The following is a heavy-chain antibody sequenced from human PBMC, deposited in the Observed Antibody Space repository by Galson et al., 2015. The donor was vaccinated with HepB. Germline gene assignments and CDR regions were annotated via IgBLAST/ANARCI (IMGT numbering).Heavy chain of an antibody. CDR1: GFTFSSYG. V-gene: IGHV3-33*08. J-gene: IGHJ6*02. Sequence: SLRLSCAASGFTFSSYGMHWVRQAPGKGLEWVAVIWYDGSNKYYADSVKGRFTISRDNSKNTLYLQMNSLRAEDTAVYYCAREPPAAPRDYYYYGMDVWGQGTTVTVSS. D-gene: IGHD2-2*01. CDR2: IWYDGSNK. CDR3: AREPPAAPRDYYYYGMDV.